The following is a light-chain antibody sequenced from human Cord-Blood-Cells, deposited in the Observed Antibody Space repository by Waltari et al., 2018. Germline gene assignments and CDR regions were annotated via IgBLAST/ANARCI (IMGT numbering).Light chain of an antibody. Sequence: QSALTQPPSASGSPAQSVPLSFTGTSSDVGGYHHVSWYQQPPGNAPELRIYEVSKRPSGFPDRFSGSRGGNTAALTVLGLQAEDEADYYCSSYAGSNKVVCDGRTKLTVL. CDR1: SSDVGGYHH. V-gene: IGLV2-8*01. CDR2: EVS. J-gene: IGLJ2*01. CDR3: SSYAGSNKVV.